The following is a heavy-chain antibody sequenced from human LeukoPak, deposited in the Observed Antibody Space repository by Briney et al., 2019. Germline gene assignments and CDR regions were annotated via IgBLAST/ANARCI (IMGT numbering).Heavy chain of an antibody. D-gene: IGHD5-24*01. V-gene: IGHV4-34*01. CDR3: ARGRRQRWLQFNNWFDP. CDR1: GGSFSGYY. CDR2: INHSGST. Sequence: SETLSLTCAVYGGSFSGYYWSWIRQPPGKGLEWIGEINHSGSTNYNPSLKSRVTISVDTSKNQFSLKLSSVTAADTAVCYCARGRRQRWLQFNNWFDPWGQGTLVTVSS. J-gene: IGHJ5*02.